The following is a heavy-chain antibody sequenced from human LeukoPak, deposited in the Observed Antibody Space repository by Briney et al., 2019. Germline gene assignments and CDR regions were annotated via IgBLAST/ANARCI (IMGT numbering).Heavy chain of an antibody. D-gene: IGHD4-17*01. CDR1: GGSISSYY. CDR3: ASTLSGEVDY. J-gene: IGHJ4*02. V-gene: IGHV4-59*08. Sequence: SETLSLTCTVSGGSISSYYWSWIRQPPGKGLEWIGYIYYSGSTSYSPSLKSRVTISVDTSKNQFSLKLSSVTAADTAVYYCASTLSGEVDYWGQGTLVTVSS. CDR2: IYYSGST.